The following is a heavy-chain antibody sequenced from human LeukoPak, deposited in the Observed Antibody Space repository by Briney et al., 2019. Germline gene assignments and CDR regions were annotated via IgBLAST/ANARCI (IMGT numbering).Heavy chain of an antibody. CDR2: IKEDGGEI. D-gene: IGHD2-21*01. CDR1: GFTFSIYW. Sequence: PGRSLRLSCAASGFTFSIYWMSLVRQAPGKGLEWVASIKEDGGEIHYVDSVKGRFTISRDNAKNSLYLQMNSLRAEDTAVYYCETYSAFDIWGHGTMVTVSS. J-gene: IGHJ3*02. V-gene: IGHV3-7*02. CDR3: ETYSAFDI.